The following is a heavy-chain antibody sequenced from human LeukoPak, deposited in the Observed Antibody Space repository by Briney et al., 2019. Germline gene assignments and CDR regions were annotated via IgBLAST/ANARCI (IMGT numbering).Heavy chain of an antibody. Sequence: LPGGSLRFSVAAPGLTLDDYAMHWVGQAPGKGWRGVSLIGGVVPSPYYADSVKGRFTISRDNSKSSLYLQMNNLRPEDTALYYCTKDINSGIFYNTYMDVWGKGTPVTVSS. CDR1: GLTLDDYA. CDR2: IGGVVPSP. J-gene: IGHJ6*03. CDR3: TKDINSGIFYNTYMDV. V-gene: IGHV3-43*02. D-gene: IGHD3-10*01.